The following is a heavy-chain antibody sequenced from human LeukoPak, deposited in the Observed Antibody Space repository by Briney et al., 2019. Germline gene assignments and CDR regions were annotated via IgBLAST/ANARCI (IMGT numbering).Heavy chain of an antibody. CDR1: GFSLSTPEMC. V-gene: IGHV2-70*17. Sequence: SGPALVKPTQTLTLTCTFSGFSLSTPEMCVTWIRQPPGKALEWLARIDWDDDKFYSPSLRTRLTLPKATPKTQVVLRMTNMDPVDTGTYYCARMTPDSPSFDYWGQGALITVSS. CDR2: IDWDDDK. CDR3: ARMTPDSPSFDY. J-gene: IGHJ4*02. D-gene: IGHD2-15*01.